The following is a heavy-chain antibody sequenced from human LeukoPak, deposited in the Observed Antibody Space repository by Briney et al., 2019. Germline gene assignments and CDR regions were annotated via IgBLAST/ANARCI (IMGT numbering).Heavy chain of an antibody. CDR3: TRDRGAYNLYDY. V-gene: IGHV3-49*03. CDR1: GFTFSSYW. D-gene: IGHD1-1*01. CDR2: IRRKAYGETA. Sequence: GGSLRLSCAASGFTFSSYWMSWIRQAPGKGLEWVGFIRRKAYGETADYAASVKGRFTISRDDSKAIAYLQMNSLKTEDTAVYHCTRDRGAYNLYDYWGQGTLVTVSS. J-gene: IGHJ4*02.